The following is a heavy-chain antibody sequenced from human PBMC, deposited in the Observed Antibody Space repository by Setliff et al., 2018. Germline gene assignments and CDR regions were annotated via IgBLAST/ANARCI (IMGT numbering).Heavy chain of an antibody. CDR1: GGSISSGSYY. Sequence: SETLSLTCSVSGGSISSGSYYWGWIRQSPGKGLEWIGSMYYSGSTHYNPSLKSRVTISVDTSKNECSLKVSSVTAADTAVYYCVRESRSTWYRRDFWGQGTLVTVSS. CDR2: MYYSGST. V-gene: IGHV4-39*07. CDR3: VRESRSTWYRRDF. J-gene: IGHJ4*02. D-gene: IGHD6-13*01.